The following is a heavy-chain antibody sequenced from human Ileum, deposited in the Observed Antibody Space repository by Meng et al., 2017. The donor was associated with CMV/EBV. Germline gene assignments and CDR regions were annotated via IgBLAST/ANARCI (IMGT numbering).Heavy chain of an antibody. V-gene: IGHV4-34*01. CDR2: IHQPGPT. CDR3: ARRVVPAAIGY. Sequence: LTCPVYVSSIVGYSSPWIRQPPGRGLEWIGEIHQPGPTNSTPSLKSRVTISLATSKNQFSLRLNSVTAADTALYYCARRVVPAAIGYWGQGALVTVSS. CDR1: VSSIVGYS. J-gene: IGHJ4*02. D-gene: IGHD2-2*01.